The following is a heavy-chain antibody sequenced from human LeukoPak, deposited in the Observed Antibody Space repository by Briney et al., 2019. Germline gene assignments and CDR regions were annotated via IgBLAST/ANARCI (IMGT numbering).Heavy chain of an antibody. CDR1: GGSISSSSYY. J-gene: IGHJ4*02. D-gene: IGHD3-9*01. Sequence: SETLSLTCTVSGGSISSSSYYWGWIRQPPGKGLEWIGSIYYSGSTYYNPSLKSRVTISVDTSKNQFSLKLSSVTAADTAVYYCARVKGRLLRYFDWPQDWFDYWGQGTLVTVSS. CDR2: IYYSGST. V-gene: IGHV4-39*01. CDR3: ARVKGRLLRYFDWPQDWFDY.